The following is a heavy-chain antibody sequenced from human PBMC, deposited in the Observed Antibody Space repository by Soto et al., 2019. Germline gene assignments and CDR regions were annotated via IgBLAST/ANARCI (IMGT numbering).Heavy chain of an antibody. J-gene: IGHJ4*02. V-gene: IGHV3-15*07. CDR2: IKSKTDGGTT. CDR1: GFTFSNAW. Sequence: PGGSLRLSCAASGFTFSNAWMNWVRQAPGKGLEWVGRIKSKTDGGTTDYAAPVKGRFTISRDDSKNTLYLQMNSLKTEDTAVYYCTTDRITMIVVVIPMPFDYWGQGTLVTVSS. CDR3: TTDRITMIVVVIPMPFDY. D-gene: IGHD3-22*01.